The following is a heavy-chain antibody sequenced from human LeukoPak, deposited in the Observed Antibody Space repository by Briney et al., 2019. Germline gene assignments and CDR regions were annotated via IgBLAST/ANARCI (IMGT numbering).Heavy chain of an antibody. CDR2: ISSSGSTI. J-gene: IGHJ6*04. CDR3: AELGITMIGGV. D-gene: IGHD3-10*02. V-gene: IGHV3-48*04. Sequence: GGSLRLSCAASGFIFSTYSMNWVRQAPGKGLEWVSYISSSGSTIYYADSVKGRFTISRDNAKNSLYLQMNSLRAEDTAVYYCAELGITMIGGVWGKGTTVTISS. CDR1: GFIFSTYS.